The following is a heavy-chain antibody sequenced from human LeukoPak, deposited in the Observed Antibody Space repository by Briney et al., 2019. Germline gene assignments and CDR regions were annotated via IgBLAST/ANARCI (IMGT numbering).Heavy chain of an antibody. CDR1: GGSISSYY. CDR2: IYTSGST. CDR3: ARLYSSGWYYFDY. D-gene: IGHD6-19*01. Sequence: SETLSLTCTVSGGSISSYYWSWIXQPAXKXXXXXGRIYTSGSTNHNPSLKSRVTISVDKSKNQFSLKLSSVTAADTAVYYCARLYSSGWYYFDYWGQGTLVTVSS. V-gene: IGHV4-4*07. J-gene: IGHJ4*02.